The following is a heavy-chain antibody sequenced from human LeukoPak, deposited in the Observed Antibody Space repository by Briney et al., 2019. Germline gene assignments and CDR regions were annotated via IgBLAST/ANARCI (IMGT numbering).Heavy chain of an antibody. CDR2: INHSGST. V-gene: IGHV4-34*01. J-gene: IGHJ4*02. CDR3: AREVMSPWYYYDSSGPYYFDY. D-gene: IGHD3-22*01. Sequence: SETLSLTCAAYGGSFSGYYWSWIRQPPGKGLEWIGEINHSGSTNYNPSLKSRVTISVDTSKNQFSLKLSSVTAADTAVYYCAREVMSPWYYYDSSGPYYFDYWGQGTLVTVSS. CDR1: GGSFSGYY.